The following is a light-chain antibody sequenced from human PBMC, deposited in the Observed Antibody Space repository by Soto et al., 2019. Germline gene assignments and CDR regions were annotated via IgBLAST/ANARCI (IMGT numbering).Light chain of an antibody. CDR3: QQYRNWPPLT. Sequence: EIVMTQSPATLSVSPGETATLSCRASQSVGSAVAWYQHKPGQAPRLLIVGASIRATGVPGTFLGGGSGTEFTLTISGLQSQDFAIYYCQQYRNWPPLTFGGGTTVEIK. CDR2: GAS. J-gene: IGKJ4*01. V-gene: IGKV3-15*01. CDR1: QSVGSA.